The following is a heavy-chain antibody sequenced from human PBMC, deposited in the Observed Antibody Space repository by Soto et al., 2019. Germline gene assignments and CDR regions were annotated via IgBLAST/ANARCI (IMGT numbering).Heavy chain of an antibody. J-gene: IGHJ4*02. V-gene: IGHV1-24*01. D-gene: IGHD1-26*01. CDR1: KKTHTEMT. Sequence: APMEASCKVPKKTHTEMTIEWSRQAPGKGLEWMGRSAPEEGEPIYPQKFQGRVSMTEDPSTDTAYMELTSLRFEDTAVYFCAADRKIVGTIGAFDFWGQGTQVTVSS. CDR3: AADRKIVGTIGAFDF. CDR2: SAPEEGEP.